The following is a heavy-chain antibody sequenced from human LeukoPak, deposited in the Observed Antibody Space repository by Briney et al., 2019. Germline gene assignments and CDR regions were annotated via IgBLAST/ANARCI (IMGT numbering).Heavy chain of an antibody. CDR1: GCTFTSYG. D-gene: IGHD6-13*01. Sequence: PGASVKVSCKASGCTFTSYGISWVRQAPGQGLEWMGWISAYNGNTNYAQNLQGRVTMTTDTSTSTAYMELRSLRSDDTAVYYCARGRSSSWSRYNWFDPWGQGTLVTVSS. J-gene: IGHJ5*02. V-gene: IGHV1-18*01. CDR2: ISAYNGNT. CDR3: ARGRSSSWSRYNWFDP.